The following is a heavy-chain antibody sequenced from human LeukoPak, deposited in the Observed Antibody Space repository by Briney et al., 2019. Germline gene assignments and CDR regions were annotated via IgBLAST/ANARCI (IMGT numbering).Heavy chain of an antibody. CDR3: ARDAVGATAYYFDY. V-gene: IGHV3-23*01. D-gene: IGHD1-26*01. J-gene: IGHJ4*02. Sequence: GGSLRLSCAASGFTFTNYAMTWVRQAPGKGLEWVSAISSSGDTYYVGSVKGRFTISRDNSKNTLYLQMNSLRAEDTAVYYRARDAVGATAYYFDYWGQGTLVTVSS. CDR2: ISSSGDT. CDR1: GFTFTNYA.